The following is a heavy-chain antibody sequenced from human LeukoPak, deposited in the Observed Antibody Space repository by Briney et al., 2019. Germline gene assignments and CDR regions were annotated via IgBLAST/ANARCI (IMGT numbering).Heavy chain of an antibody. D-gene: IGHD1-26*01. CDR3: VGEWEQLR. CDR1: GFTFSSYE. V-gene: IGHV3-48*03. CDR2: ISSSGSTI. J-gene: IGHJ4*02. Sequence: GGSLRLSCAASGFTFSSYEMNWVRQAPGKGLEWVSYISSSGSTIYYADSVKGRFTISRDNAKNSLYLHMNSLRVEDTAVYYCVGEWEQLRWGQGTLVTVSS.